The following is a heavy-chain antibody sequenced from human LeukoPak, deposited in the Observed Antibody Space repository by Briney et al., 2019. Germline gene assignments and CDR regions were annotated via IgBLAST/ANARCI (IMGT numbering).Heavy chain of an antibody. CDR1: GGSISSYY. CDR2: IYYRGST. Sequence: PSETLSLTCTVSGGSISSYYWSWIRQPPGKGLEWIGYIYYRGSTNYNPSLESRVTISVDTSKNQFSLKLSSVTAADTAVYYCARLKAVAGYYYYYGMDVWGQGTTVTVSS. D-gene: IGHD6-19*01. CDR3: ARLKAVAGYYYYYGMDV. V-gene: IGHV4-59*08. J-gene: IGHJ6*02.